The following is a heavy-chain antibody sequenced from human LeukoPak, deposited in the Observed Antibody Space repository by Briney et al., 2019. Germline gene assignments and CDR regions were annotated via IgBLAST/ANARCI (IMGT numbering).Heavy chain of an antibody. CDR1: GFTFSSYG. D-gene: IGHD3-16*02. Sequence: PGGSLRLSCAASGFTFSSYGMHWVRQAPGKGLEWVAFIRYDGSNRYYADSVKGRFTISRDNSKNTLYLQMNSLRAEDTAVYYCAKTVWGSYRQDYWGQGTLVTVSS. CDR3: AKTVWGSYRQDY. J-gene: IGHJ4*02. V-gene: IGHV3-30*02. CDR2: IRYDGSNR.